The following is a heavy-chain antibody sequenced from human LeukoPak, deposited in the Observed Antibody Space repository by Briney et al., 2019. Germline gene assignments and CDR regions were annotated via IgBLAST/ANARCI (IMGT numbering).Heavy chain of an antibody. V-gene: IGHV4-59*01. J-gene: IGHJ4*02. CDR2: IHDSVNT. Sequence: SETLSLTCTVSGDSISSYYWTWIRQSPGTGLEWIGYIHDSVNTDYNPSLKSRVTISVDTSNKQFSLKLNSVTAADTAVYYCARGRITIFGVVTPLFDYWGQGTLVTVSS. CDR3: ARGRITIFGVVTPLFDY. D-gene: IGHD3-3*01. CDR1: GDSISSYY.